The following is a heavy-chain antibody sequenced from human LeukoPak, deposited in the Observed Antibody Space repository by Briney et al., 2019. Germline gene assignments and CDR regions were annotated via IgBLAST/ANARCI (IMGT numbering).Heavy chain of an antibody. D-gene: IGHD1-20*01. J-gene: IGHJ6*03. CDR2: SSSSGTSI. CDR1: GFTFSSYE. V-gene: IGHV3-48*03. Sequence: GGSLRLSCAASGFTFSSYEMNWVRQAPGKGLEWISYSSSSGTSIYYADSVKGRFTVSRDNTKNSLYLQMNSLRAEDTAVYYCARDSPITGSFYYYMDVWGKGTTITVSS. CDR3: ARDSPITGSFYYYMDV.